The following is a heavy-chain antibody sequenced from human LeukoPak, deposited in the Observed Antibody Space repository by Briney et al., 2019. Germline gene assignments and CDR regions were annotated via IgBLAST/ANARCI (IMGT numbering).Heavy chain of an antibody. J-gene: IGHJ5*02. V-gene: IGHV3-23*01. D-gene: IGHD1-26*01. CDR1: GFTFSLYD. CDR2: IDRGVGST. Sequence: PGGSLRLSCAASGFTFSLYDMSWVRQAPGKGLECVSAIDRGVGSTYYADSVKGRFTISRDNAKKSLSLQMSSLRAEDTAVYYCARVGNASWEIPAWGQGTLVTVSS. CDR3: ARVGNASWEIPA.